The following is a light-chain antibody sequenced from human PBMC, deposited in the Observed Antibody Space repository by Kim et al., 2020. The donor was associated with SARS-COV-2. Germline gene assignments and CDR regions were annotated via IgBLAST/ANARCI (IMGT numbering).Light chain of an antibody. CDR3: QVWDSRSDHWV. Sequence: SYELTQPPSVSVAPGKTARITCGGNNVGSKGVHWYQQKPGQAPVLVIYYDTDRPSGIPERFSGSNSGNTATLNISRVEAGDEADYYCQVWDSRSDHWVFG. CDR2: YDT. J-gene: IGLJ3*02. V-gene: IGLV3-21*04. CDR1: NVGSKG.